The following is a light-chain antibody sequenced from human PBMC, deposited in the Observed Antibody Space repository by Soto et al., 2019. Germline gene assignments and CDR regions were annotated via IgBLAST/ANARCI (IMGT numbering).Light chain of an antibody. V-gene: IGKV3-20*01. Sequence: ELMLTQSPGTLSLSPGERATLSCRASQSVSRHYLAWYQQKPGQAPRLLIYGAATRATGIPDRSSGSGSGTDFTLTISRLEPEDFAVYYCQHSETFGQGTKVEIK. CDR2: GAA. J-gene: IGKJ1*01. CDR3: QHSET. CDR1: QSVSRHY.